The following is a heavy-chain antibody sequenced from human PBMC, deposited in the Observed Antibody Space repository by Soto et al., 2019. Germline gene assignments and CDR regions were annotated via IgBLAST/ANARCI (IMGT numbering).Heavy chain of an antibody. D-gene: IGHD3-10*01. CDR2: ISYDGSSK. J-gene: IGHJ4*02. V-gene: IGHV3-30*18. Sequence: QVPLVESGGGVVQPGRSLRLACAASGFTFSGHGMHWVRQAPGKGLEWVAVISYDGSSKFYAESVRGRFTISRDNSKNMLYLEMNSLRAEDTALYYCAKERVVRGVTDYWGQGTLVTVSS. CDR3: AKERVVRGVTDY. CDR1: GFTFSGHG.